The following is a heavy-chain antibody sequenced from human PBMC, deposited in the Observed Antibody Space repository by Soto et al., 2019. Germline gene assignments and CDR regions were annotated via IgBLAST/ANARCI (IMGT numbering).Heavy chain of an antibody. V-gene: IGHV1-18*01. J-gene: IGHJ5*02. Sequence: QVQLVQSGAEVKKPGASVKVSCKASGYTFTSYGISWVRQAPGQGLEWMGWISAYNGNTNYAQKLQGRVTMTTDTSTSTAYRELRSLRSDDTAVYYCARASIAARRTFWFDPWGQGTLVTVSS. CDR1: GYTFTSYG. CDR3: ARASIAARRTFWFDP. CDR2: ISAYNGNT. D-gene: IGHD6-6*01.